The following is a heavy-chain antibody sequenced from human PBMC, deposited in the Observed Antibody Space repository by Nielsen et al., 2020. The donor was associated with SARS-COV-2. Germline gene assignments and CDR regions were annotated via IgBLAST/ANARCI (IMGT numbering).Heavy chain of an antibody. Sequence: YADSVKGRFTISRDNSKNTVYLQMNSLRAEDTALYYCARDGGYCSGGGCYPDDYWGQGTLVTVSS. CDR3: ARDGGYCSGGGCYPDDY. D-gene: IGHD2-15*01. V-gene: IGHV3-23*01. J-gene: IGHJ4*02.